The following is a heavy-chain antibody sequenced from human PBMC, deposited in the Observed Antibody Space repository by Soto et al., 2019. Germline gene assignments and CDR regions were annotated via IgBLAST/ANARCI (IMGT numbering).Heavy chain of an antibody. CDR3: ARHHVRGRTIAGAAEF. CDR1: GKSLSGYY. D-gene: IGHD1-26*01. J-gene: IGHJ4*02. CDR2: INHSGNT. Sequence: PETLSLTCAVYGKSLSGYYWSWIRQPPGKALEWIGEINHSGNTNYNPSLKSRVTISVDTSKNQLFLNLSSVTAADTAMYYCARHHVRGRTIAGAAEFWGQGTLVTVSS. V-gene: IGHV4-34*01.